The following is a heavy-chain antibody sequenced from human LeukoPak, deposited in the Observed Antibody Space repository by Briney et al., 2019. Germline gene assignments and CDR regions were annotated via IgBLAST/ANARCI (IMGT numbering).Heavy chain of an antibody. D-gene: IGHD5-24*01. Sequence: GGSLRLSCVASGFPFSTYWMTWVRQAPGKGLEWVANIKQDGSKKSYVDSVKGRFTISRDNAKNSLYLQMNSLRAEDTAIYYCTRVGYIDEGIDYWGQGTLVTVSS. CDR3: TRVGYIDEGIDY. CDR1: GFPFSTYW. CDR2: IKQDGSKK. V-gene: IGHV3-7*04. J-gene: IGHJ4*02.